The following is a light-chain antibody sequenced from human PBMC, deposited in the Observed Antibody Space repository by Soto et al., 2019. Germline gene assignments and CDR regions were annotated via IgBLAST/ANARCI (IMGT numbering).Light chain of an antibody. CDR2: GAS. CDR3: QQYGSSFT. Sequence: EIVLTQSPGTLSLSPGERATLSCRASQNVNNNYLAWYQQKPGQAPRLLIYGASSRATGIPDRFSGSGSGTDFTLTISRLEPEDFAVYYCQQYGSSFTFGPGTKVDIK. V-gene: IGKV3-20*01. J-gene: IGKJ3*01. CDR1: QNVNNNY.